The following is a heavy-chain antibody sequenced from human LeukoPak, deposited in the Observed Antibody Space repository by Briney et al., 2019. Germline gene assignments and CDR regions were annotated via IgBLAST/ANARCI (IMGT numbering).Heavy chain of an antibody. CDR3: GRHQGSAPIATGGVDY. CDR1: GGSTSSYY. D-gene: IGHD6-25*01. V-gene: IGHV4-59*08. J-gene: IGHJ4*02. Sequence: SETLSLTCTVSGGSTSSYYWSWFRQSPGKGLEWIAYFSYAGSTSYHPSFRSGVTISIDTSNNRLSLSLSSVTAADAAVYDCGRHQGSAPIATGGVDYWGQGALVTVS. CDR2: FSYAGST.